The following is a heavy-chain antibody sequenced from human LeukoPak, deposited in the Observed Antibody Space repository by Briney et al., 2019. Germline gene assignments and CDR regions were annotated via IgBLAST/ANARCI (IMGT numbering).Heavy chain of an antibody. CDR2: IIPIFGTA. Sequence: ASVKVSCKASGGTFSSYAISWVRQAPGQGLEWMGGIIPIFGTANYAHKFQGRVTITADESTSTAYVELSSLRSEDTAVYYCARDGPGYDFWSGYFGDYYYYMDVWGKGTTVTVSS. V-gene: IGHV1-69*13. D-gene: IGHD3-3*01. CDR3: ARDGPGYDFWSGYFGDYYYYMDV. J-gene: IGHJ6*03. CDR1: GGTFSSYA.